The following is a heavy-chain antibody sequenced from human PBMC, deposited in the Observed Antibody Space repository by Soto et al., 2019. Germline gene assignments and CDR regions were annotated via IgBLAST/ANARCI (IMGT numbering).Heavy chain of an antibody. CDR2: ISSSSST. J-gene: IGHJ4*02. V-gene: IGHV3-21*04. CDR3: AKDLPGIVVVPAAFDY. CDR1: GFTFSSYS. Sequence: GGSLRLSCAASGFTFSSYSMNWVRQAPGKGLEWVSSISSSSSTYYADSVKGRFTISRDNSKNTLYLQMNSLRAEDTAVYYCAKDLPGIVVVPAAFDYWGQGTLVTVS. D-gene: IGHD2-2*01.